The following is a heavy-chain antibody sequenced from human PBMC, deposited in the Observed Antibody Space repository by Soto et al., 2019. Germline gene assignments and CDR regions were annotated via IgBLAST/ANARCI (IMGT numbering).Heavy chain of an antibody. D-gene: IGHD1-26*01. J-gene: IGHJ4*02. CDR2: INPSGGST. CDR1: GYTFTNFG. Sequence: ASVKVSCKTSGYTFTNFGISWVRQAPGQGLEWMGIINPSGGSTSYAQKFQGRVTMTRDTSTSTVYMELSSLKSEDTAVYYCASIGGSYSALNYWGQGTLXXVSS. CDR3: ASIGGSYSALNY. V-gene: IGHV1-46*03.